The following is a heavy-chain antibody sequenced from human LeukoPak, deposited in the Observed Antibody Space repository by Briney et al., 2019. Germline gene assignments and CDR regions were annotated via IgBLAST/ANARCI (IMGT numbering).Heavy chain of an antibody. CDR1: GFTFSSYG. J-gene: IGHJ4*02. Sequence: GGTLRLSCAASGFTFSSYGMSWVRQAPGKGLEWVSGISGNSGTTYYADSVKGRFTISRDNSKNTLYLQMNSLRAEDTAVYYCAKAPVTTCRGAYCYPFDYWGQGTLVTVSS. CDR3: AKAPVTTCRGAYCYPFDY. V-gene: IGHV3-23*01. CDR2: ISGNSGTT. D-gene: IGHD2-21*01.